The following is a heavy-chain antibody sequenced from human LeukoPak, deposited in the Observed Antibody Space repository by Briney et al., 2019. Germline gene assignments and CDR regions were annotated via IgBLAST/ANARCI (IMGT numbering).Heavy chain of an antibody. J-gene: IGHJ4*02. CDR1: GFTFGDYA. CDR3: TRDYGSGAYYFDY. V-gene: IGHV3-49*04. Sequence: GGSLRLSCTASGFTFGDYAMSWVRQAPGKGLEWVGFIRSKAYGGTTEYAASVKGRFTISRDDSKSIAYLQMNSLKTEDTAVYYCTRDYGSGAYYFDYWGQGTLVTVSS. CDR2: IRSKAYGGTT. D-gene: IGHD3-10*01.